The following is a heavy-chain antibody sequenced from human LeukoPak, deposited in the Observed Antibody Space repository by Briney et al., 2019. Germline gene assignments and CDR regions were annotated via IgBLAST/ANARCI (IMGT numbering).Heavy chain of an antibody. V-gene: IGHV3-74*01. J-gene: IGHJ4*02. Sequence: PGGSLRLSCAASGFTFSSYWVHWVRQAPGKGLVWVSRINGDGSSTSYADSVKGRFTISRDNAKNTLYLQMTSLRVEDTAVYYCAAVVRSGSPFDYWGQGTPVTVSS. CDR3: AAVVRSGSPFDY. CDR2: INGDGSST. D-gene: IGHD6-25*01. CDR1: GFTFSSYW.